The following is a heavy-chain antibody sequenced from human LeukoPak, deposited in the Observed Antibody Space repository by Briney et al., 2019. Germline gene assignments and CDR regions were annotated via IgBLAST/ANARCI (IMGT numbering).Heavy chain of an antibody. CDR2: INPNSGGT. D-gene: IGHD6-13*01. J-gene: IGHJ4*02. CDR1: GYTFTGYY. CDR3: AREGSLGIAAAIDY. Sequence: ASVKGSCKASGYTFTGYYMHWVRQAPGQGLEWMGWINPNSGGTKYAQKFQGRVTMTRDTSISTAYMELSRLRSDDTAVYYCAREGSLGIAAAIDYWGQGTLVTVSS. V-gene: IGHV1-2*02.